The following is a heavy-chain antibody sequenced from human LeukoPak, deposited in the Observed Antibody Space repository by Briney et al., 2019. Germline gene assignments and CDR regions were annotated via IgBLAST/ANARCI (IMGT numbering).Heavy chain of an antibody. CDR2: IPYDGSNK. CDR1: GFTFGSYA. V-gene: IGHV3-30-3*01. Sequence: GRSLRLSCAASGFTFGSYAMHWVRQAPGKGLEWVALIPYDGSNKYYADSVKDRFTISRDNSKNTLYLQMNSLRAEDTAVYYCAKDPIFSGSYGVFDYWGLGTLVTVSS. J-gene: IGHJ4*02. D-gene: IGHD1-26*01. CDR3: AKDPIFSGSYGVFDY.